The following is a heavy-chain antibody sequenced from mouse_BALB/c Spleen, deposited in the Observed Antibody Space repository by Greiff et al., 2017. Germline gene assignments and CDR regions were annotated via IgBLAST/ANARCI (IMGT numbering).Heavy chain of an antibody. D-gene: IGHD2-3*01. J-gene: IGHJ4*01. Sequence: VKLLESGAELVRPGTSVKVSCKASGYAFTNYLIAWVKQRPGQGLEWIGVINPGSGGTNYNEKFKGKATLTADKSSSTAYMQLSSLTSDDSAVYFCARSDGYYLAMDYWGQGTSVTVSS. V-gene: IGHV1-54*01. CDR3: ARSDGYYLAMDY. CDR2: INPGSGGT. CDR1: GYAFTNYL.